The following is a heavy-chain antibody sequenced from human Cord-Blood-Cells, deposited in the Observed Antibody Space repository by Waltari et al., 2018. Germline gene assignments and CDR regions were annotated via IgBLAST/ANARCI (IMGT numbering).Heavy chain of an antibody. CDR2: IWYDGSNK. CDR3: ARDYDYYFDY. J-gene: IGHJ4*02. V-gene: IGHV3-33*01. D-gene: IGHD3-3*01. Sequence: QVQLVESGGGVVQPGRSLRLSCAASGFTFSSYGIPWVRQAPGKGLEWVAVIWYDGSNKYDADSVKGRFTISRDNSKNTLYLQMNSLRAEDTAVYYCARDYDYYFDYWGQGTLVTVSS. CDR1: GFTFSSYG.